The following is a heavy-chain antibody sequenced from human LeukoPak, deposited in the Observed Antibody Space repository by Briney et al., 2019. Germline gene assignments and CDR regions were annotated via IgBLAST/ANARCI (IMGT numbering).Heavy chain of an antibody. J-gene: IGHJ4*02. D-gene: IGHD3-9*01. CDR3: AKDQDDISTGYYRVD. V-gene: IGHV3-23*01. CDR2: ISGSGGST. Sequence: PGGSLRLSCAASGFTFSSYAMSSVRQAPGKGLEWVSPISGSGGSTYYADSVKGRFTISRDNSKNTPYLQMNSLRAEDTAVYYCAKDQDDISTGYYRVDWGQGTLVTVCS. CDR1: GFTFSSYA.